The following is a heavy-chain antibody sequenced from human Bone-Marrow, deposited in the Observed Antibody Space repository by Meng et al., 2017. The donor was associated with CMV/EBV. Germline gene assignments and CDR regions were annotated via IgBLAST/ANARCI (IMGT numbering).Heavy chain of an antibody. J-gene: IGHJ4*02. D-gene: IGHD3-10*01. Sequence: TFSDYYMNWIRQAPGKGLEWVSRISSSGNTIYYADSVKGRFTISRDNAKNSLFLQMTSLRVEDTAVYYCARDFEPTHYYGSGSYFYGYWGQGTLVTVSS. CDR2: ISSSGNTI. V-gene: IGHV3-11*01. CDR1: TFSDYY. CDR3: ARDFEPTHYYGSGSYFYGY.